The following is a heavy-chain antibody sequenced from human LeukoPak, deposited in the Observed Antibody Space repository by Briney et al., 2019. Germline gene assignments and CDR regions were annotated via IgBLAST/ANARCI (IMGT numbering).Heavy chain of an antibody. CDR1: GGSISSGGYY. D-gene: IGHD3-22*01. Sequence: PSETLSLTCTVSGGSISSGGYYWSWIRQHPGKGLEWIGYIYYSGSTSYNPSLKSRVTISVDTSKNQFSLKLSSVTAADTAVYYCARVGNYYDSSGYVDYWGQGTLVTVSS. CDR3: ARVGNYYDSSGYVDY. J-gene: IGHJ4*02. V-gene: IGHV4-31*03. CDR2: IYYSGST.